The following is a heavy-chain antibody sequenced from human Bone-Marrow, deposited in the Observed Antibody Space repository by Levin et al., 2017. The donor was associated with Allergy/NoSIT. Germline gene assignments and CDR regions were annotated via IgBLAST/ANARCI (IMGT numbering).Heavy chain of an antibody. CDR3: ARGRIVRGVFKNFYFDS. D-gene: IGHD3-10*02. CDR1: GESFSDYY. CDR2: IKHSGTT. Sequence: SQTLSLPCAVYGESFSDYYWNWIRQSPGKGLEWIGEIKHSGTTNYKSSFESRVTISADTSKNQISLNLRSVTAADTAVYFCARGRIVRGVFKNFYFDSWGQGTLVTVSS. V-gene: IGHV4-34*01. J-gene: IGHJ4*02.